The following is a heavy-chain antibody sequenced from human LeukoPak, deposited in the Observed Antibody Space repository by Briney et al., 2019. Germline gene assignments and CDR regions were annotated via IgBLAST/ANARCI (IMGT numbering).Heavy chain of an antibody. J-gene: IGHJ3*02. CDR3: ARRAVAGMVAFDI. CDR1: GGSISSSSYY. CDR2: IYYSGST. V-gene: IGHV4-39*01. D-gene: IGHD6-19*01. Sequence: SETLSLTCTVSGGSISSSSYYWGWLRQPPGKGLEWIGSIYYSGSTYYNPSLKSRVTISVDTSKNQFSLKLSSVTAADTAVYYCARRAVAGMVAFDIWGQGTMVTVSS.